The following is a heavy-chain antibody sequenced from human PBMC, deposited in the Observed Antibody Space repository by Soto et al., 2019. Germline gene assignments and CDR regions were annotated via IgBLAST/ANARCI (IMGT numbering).Heavy chain of an antibody. V-gene: IGHV1-3*01. CDR3: AYDSSGYLDY. CDR2: INVGNGNT. CDR1: GYIFTTYS. Sequence: ASVNVSCKSSGYIFTTYSIHWVRQAPGQRLEWMGWINVGNGNTKYSQKFQGRVTITRDTSASTAHMELSSLRSEDTAVYYCAYDSSGYLDYWGQGTLVTVSS. D-gene: IGHD3-22*01. J-gene: IGHJ4*02.